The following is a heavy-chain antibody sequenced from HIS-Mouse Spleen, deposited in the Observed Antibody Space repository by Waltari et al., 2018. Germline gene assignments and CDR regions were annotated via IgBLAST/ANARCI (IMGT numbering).Heavy chain of an antibody. V-gene: IGHV1-2*02. CDR3: ARDFSGSYVFDY. Sequence: QVQLVQSGAEVKKPGASVKVSCKASGYTFTGYYMHWVRQAPGQGLEGMGWINPNSGGTNYEQKVQGRVTMTRDTSISTAYMELSRLRSDDTAVYYCARDFSGSYVFDYWGQGTLVTVSS. D-gene: IGHD1-26*01. J-gene: IGHJ4*02. CDR2: INPNSGGT. CDR1: GYTFTGYY.